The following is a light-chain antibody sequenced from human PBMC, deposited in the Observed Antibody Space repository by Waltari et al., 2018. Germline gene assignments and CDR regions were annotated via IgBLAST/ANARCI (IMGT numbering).Light chain of an antibody. CDR2: AAS. CDR3: QQYYSTLFT. Sequence: DIQMTQSPSSLSASVGDRVTITCRARQGISNSLAWYQQKPGKAPKLLLYAASRLESGVPSRFSGSGSGTDYTLTISSLQPEDFATYACQQYYSTLFTFGPGTKVDIK. J-gene: IGKJ3*01. V-gene: IGKV1-NL1*01. CDR1: QGISNS.